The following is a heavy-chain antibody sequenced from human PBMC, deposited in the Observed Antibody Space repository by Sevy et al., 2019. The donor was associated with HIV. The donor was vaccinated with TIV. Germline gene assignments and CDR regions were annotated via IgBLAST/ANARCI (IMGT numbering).Heavy chain of an antibody. Sequence: GGSLRLSCAASGFNFRNYSMTWVRQAPGKGLDWVSYISSGSGTIHYADSVKDRFTISRDNAKNSLFLQMNSLRDEDTAIYYCARPYCIGDDCYSELDYWGQGILVTVSS. CDR1: GFNFRNYS. J-gene: IGHJ4*02. CDR3: ARPYCIGDDCYSELDY. V-gene: IGHV3-48*02. D-gene: IGHD2-21*01. CDR2: ISSGSGTI.